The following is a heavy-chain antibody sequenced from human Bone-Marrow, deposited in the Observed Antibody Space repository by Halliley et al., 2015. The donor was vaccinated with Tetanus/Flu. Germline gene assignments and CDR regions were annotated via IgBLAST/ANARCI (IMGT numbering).Heavy chain of an antibody. J-gene: IGHJ4*02. Sequence: GLINNRGSPNSNPSLESRVTLSVDTPKKQFSLKLRSVTAADTAVYYCARMPMYYYDNSGYYHWGQGALVTVSS. CDR3: ARMPMYYYDNSGYYH. V-gene: IGHV4-59*01. CDR2: INNRGSP. D-gene: IGHD3-22*01.